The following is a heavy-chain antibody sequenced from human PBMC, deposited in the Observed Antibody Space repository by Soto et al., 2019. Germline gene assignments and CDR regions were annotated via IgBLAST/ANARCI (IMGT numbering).Heavy chain of an antibody. J-gene: IGHJ4*02. Sequence: EVQLVESGGGLVQPGGSLRLSCAASGFTFSSYEMNWVRQAPGKGLEWVSYISSSGRTIYYADSVKGRFTISRDNAKNSLYRQMNSLRAEYTAVYYCARSGYNWNDGARGYFDYWGQGTLVTVSS. CDR1: GFTFSSYE. V-gene: IGHV3-48*03. D-gene: IGHD1-20*01. CDR2: ISSSGRTI. CDR3: ARSGYNWNDGARGYFDY.